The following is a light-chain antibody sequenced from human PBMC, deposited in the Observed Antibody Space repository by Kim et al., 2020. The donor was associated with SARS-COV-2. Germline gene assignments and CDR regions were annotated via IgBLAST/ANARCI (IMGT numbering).Light chain of an antibody. V-gene: IGKV1-39*01. CDR3: QQTYTAPYT. Sequence: DIQMTQSPSSLSASVRDRVTITCRASQSISTYLTWYQQRPGKVPKLLIYAASSLQSGVPSRFTGSGSGTDFTLTISSLQPEDFATYYCQQTYTAPYTFGQGTKVDIK. CDR1: QSISTY. J-gene: IGKJ2*01. CDR2: AAS.